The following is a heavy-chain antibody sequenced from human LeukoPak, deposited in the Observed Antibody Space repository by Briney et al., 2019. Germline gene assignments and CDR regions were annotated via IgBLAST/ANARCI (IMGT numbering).Heavy chain of an antibody. CDR2: INPNSGGT. CDR3: ARDLLGYCSSTSCNIDY. V-gene: IGHV1-2*02. D-gene: IGHD2-2*02. Sequence: ASVKVPCKASGYTSTGYYMHWVRQAPGQGLEWMGWINPNSGGTNYAQKFQGRVTMTRDTSISTAYMELSRLRSDDTAVYYCARDLLGYCSSTSCNIDYWGQGTLVTVSS. J-gene: IGHJ4*02. CDR1: GYTSTGYY.